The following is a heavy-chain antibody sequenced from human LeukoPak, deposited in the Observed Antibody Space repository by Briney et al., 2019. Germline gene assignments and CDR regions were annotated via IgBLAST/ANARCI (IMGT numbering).Heavy chain of an antibody. CDR1: GFTFSNAW. CDR3: TATTLYCSGGSCLDS. J-gene: IGHJ4*02. Sequence: GGSLRLSCAASGFTFSNAWMSWVRQAPGKGLERVGRIKSKTDGRRTDYTAPVKGRFTISRDDSENTLYLQMNSLKTEDTAVYYCTATTLYCSGGSCLDSWGQGTLVTVSS. D-gene: IGHD2-15*01. V-gene: IGHV3-15*01. CDR2: IKSKTDGRRT.